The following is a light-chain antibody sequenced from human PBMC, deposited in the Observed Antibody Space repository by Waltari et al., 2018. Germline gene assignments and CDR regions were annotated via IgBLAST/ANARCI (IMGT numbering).Light chain of an antibody. Sequence: DIVMTQSPLSLPVTPGEPASISCKSSRSLLHSSGYNYVDWYLQTPGQSPQLLISLGSNRASGVPDRFSGSGSGTDFTLKISRVEAEDVGVYYCMQALQSPLTFGGGTKVEIK. CDR2: LGS. V-gene: IGKV2-28*01. J-gene: IGKJ4*01. CDR3: MQALQSPLT. CDR1: RSLLHSSGYNY.